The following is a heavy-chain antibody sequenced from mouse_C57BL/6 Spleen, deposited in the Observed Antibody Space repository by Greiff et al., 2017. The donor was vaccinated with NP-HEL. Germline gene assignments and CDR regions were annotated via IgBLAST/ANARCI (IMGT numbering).Heavy chain of an antibody. CDR3: ARYSRSGGYFDV. CDR1: GFTFTDYY. CDR2: IRNKANGYTT. Sequence: EVQVVESGGGLVQPGGSLSLSCAASGFTFTDYYMSWVRQPPGKALEWLGFIRNKANGYTTEYSASVKGRFTISRDNSQSILYLQMNALRAEDSATYYCARYSRSGGYFDVWGTGTTVTVSS. D-gene: IGHD4-1*01. J-gene: IGHJ1*03. V-gene: IGHV7-3*01.